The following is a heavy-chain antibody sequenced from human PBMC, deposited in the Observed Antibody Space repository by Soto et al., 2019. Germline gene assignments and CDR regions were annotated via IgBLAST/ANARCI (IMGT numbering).Heavy chain of an antibody. CDR1: GYTFTAYA. CDR3: TTSTISPYGGLIGPFDY. D-gene: IGHD3-16*02. CDR2: INPANGNT. V-gene: IGHV1-3*05. J-gene: IGHJ4*02. Sequence: QVQLAQSGAEERKPGASVKVSCEATGYTFTAYAMHWVRQAPGQRLEWMGWINPANGNTKYSQKFQGRLTITSDTSANTGYIELKRLTSEDTAMYYCTTSTISPYGGLIGPFDYWGQGNLVTVSS.